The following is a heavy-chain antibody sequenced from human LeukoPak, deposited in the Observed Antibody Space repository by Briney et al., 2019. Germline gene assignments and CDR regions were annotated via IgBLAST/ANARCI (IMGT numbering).Heavy chain of an antibody. V-gene: IGHV3-23*01. Sequence: PGGSLRLSXAASGFTFSSYAMSWVRQAPGKGLEWVSAISGSGGSTYCADSVKGRFTISRDNSKNTLYLQMNSLRAEDTAVYYCAKDPAADDFLGYFDYWGQGTLVTVSS. CDR2: ISGSGGST. CDR3: AKDPAADDFLGYFDY. D-gene: IGHD6-13*01. CDR1: GFTFSSYA. J-gene: IGHJ4*02.